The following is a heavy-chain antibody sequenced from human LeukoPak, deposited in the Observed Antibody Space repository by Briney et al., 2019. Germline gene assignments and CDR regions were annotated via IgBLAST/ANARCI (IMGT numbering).Heavy chain of an antibody. D-gene: IGHD4-23*01. CDR1: GFTFSSYW. Sequence: GGSLRLSCAASGFTFSSYWMHWVRQAPGKGLVWVSRINSDGSSTSYADSVKGRFTISRDNAKNTLYLQMNSLRAEDTAVYYCARVGLRWSLDAFDIWGQGTMVTVSS. J-gene: IGHJ3*02. CDR3: ARVGLRWSLDAFDI. V-gene: IGHV3-74*01. CDR2: INSDGSST.